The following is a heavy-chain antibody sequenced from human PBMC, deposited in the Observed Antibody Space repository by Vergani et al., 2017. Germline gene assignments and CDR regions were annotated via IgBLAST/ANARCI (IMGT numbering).Heavy chain of an antibody. CDR2: IKSKTDGGTT. Sequence: EVQLVESGGGLVKPGGSLRLSCAASGFTFSNAWMSWVRQAPGKGLEWVGRIKSKTDGGTTDYAAPVKGRFTISRYDSKNSLYLQMKSLKTEDTAVYYFARVGWYYGSGSDPDAFDIWGQGTMVTVSS. D-gene: IGHD3-10*01. V-gene: IGHV3-15*01. CDR3: ARVGWYYGSGSDPDAFDI. J-gene: IGHJ3*02. CDR1: GFTFSNAW.